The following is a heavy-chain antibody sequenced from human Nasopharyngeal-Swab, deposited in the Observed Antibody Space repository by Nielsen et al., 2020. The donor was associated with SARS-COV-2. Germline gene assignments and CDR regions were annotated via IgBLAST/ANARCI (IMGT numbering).Heavy chain of an antibody. V-gene: IGHV3-66*01. D-gene: IGHD3-22*01. J-gene: IGHJ4*02. CDR3: AKDRSSGYPVDY. Sequence: GEALKTSCAASGFTVSSNYMSWVRQAPGKGLEWVSVIYSGGSTYYADSVKGRFTIARDNSKNTLYLQMNSLRAEDTAVYYCAKDRSSGYPVDYWGQGTLVTVPS. CDR1: GFTVSSNY. CDR2: IYSGGST.